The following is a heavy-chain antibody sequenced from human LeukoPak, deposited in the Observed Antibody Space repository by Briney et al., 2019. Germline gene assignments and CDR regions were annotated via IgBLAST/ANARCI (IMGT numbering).Heavy chain of an antibody. Sequence: SETLSLTCTVSGGSISSGGYYWSWIRQPPGKGLEWIGYIYHSGSTYYNPSLKSRVTISVDRSKNQFSLKLSSVTAADTAVYYCARNYGDYVSYGMDVWGQGTTVTVSS. CDR3: ARNYGDYVSYGMDV. V-gene: IGHV4-30-2*02. D-gene: IGHD4-17*01. CDR1: GGSISSGGYY. J-gene: IGHJ6*02. CDR2: IYHSGST.